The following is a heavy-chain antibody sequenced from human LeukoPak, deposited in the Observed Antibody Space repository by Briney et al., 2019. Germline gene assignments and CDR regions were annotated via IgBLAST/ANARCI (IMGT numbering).Heavy chain of an antibody. Sequence: PGGSLRLSCAASGFTFGSYWMSWVRQAPGQGLEWVANIKQDGSEKYYVDSVKGRFTISRDNAKNSLYLQMNSLRAEDTAVYYCARDFGSIAVGGAFDIWGQGTMVTVSS. CDR3: ARDFGSIAVGGAFDI. V-gene: IGHV3-7*01. CDR1: GFTFGSYW. CDR2: IKQDGSEK. J-gene: IGHJ3*02. D-gene: IGHD6-19*01.